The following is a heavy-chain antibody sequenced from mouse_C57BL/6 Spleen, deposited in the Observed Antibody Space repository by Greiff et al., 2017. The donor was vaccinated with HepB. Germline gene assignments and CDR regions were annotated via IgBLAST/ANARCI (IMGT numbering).Heavy chain of an antibody. Sequence: VQLQQPGAELVMPGASVKLSCKASGYTFTSYWMHWVKQRPGQGLEWIGEIDPSDSYTNYNQKFKGKSTLTVDKSSSTAYMQLSSLTSEDSAVYYCARKAIYYSDAMDYWGQGTSVTVSS. J-gene: IGHJ4*01. CDR1: GYTFTSYW. CDR2: IDPSDSYT. D-gene: IGHD1-1*01. CDR3: ARKAIYYSDAMDY. V-gene: IGHV1-69*01.